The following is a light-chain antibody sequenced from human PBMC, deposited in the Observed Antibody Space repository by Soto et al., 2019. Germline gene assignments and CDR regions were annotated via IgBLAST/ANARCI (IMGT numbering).Light chain of an antibody. Sequence: IVMTQSPDALAVSVGERATVNCKSSQTVLYSGKNYLAWFQQRPGQPPRLLIYWASTRESGVPDRFSGSGSATDFSLTITSLQPEDVAVYYCQQYFSTPLTFGGGTKVDIK. CDR2: WAS. V-gene: IGKV4-1*01. CDR3: QQYFSTPLT. J-gene: IGKJ4*01. CDR1: QTVLYSGKNY.